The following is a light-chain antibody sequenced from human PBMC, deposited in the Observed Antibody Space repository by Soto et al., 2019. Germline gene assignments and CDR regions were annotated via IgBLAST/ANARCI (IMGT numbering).Light chain of an antibody. CDR1: SSDVGGYNY. Sequence: QSALTQPASVSGSPGQSITISSTGTSSDVGGYNYVSWYQQYPGKAPKLVISEVSNRPSGVSYRFSGSRSGNTASLTISGLQAEDEADYYCSSYTRSTTPVFGGGTKVTVL. J-gene: IGLJ2*01. CDR3: SSYTRSTTPV. CDR2: EVS. V-gene: IGLV2-14*01.